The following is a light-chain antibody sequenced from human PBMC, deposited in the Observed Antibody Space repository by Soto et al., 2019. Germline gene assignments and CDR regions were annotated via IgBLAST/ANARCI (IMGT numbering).Light chain of an antibody. J-gene: IGKJ5*01. CDR3: QQRSNWPLIT. CDR2: DAS. Sequence: ESVLTQSPGTLSLSPGERATLSCRASQSVSSSYLAWYQQKPGQAPRLLIYDASNRATGIPARFSGSGSGTDFTLTISSLEPEDFAVYYCQQRSNWPLITFGQGTRLEI. V-gene: IGKV3D-20*02. CDR1: QSVSSSY.